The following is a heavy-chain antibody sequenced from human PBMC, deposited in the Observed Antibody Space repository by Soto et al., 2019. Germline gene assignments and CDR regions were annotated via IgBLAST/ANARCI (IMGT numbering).Heavy chain of an antibody. CDR3: AKGIVYYYDSSGYFAY. D-gene: IGHD3-22*01. V-gene: IGHV3-23*01. J-gene: IGHJ4*02. Sequence: GGSLRLSCAASGFTFRSYAMSWVRQAPGKGLEWVSAISGSGGSTYYAHSVKGRFTISRDNSKNTLYLQMNSLRAEDTAVYYCAKGIVYYYDSSGYFAYWGQGTLVTVSS. CDR1: GFTFRSYA. CDR2: ISGSGGST.